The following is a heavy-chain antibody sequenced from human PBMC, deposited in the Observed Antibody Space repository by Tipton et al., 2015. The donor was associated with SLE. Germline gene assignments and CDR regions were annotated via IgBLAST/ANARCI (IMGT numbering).Heavy chain of an antibody. J-gene: IGHJ1*01. V-gene: IGHV4-38-2*01. CDR3: ARGASYSSSWYPYFQH. CDR2: IYHSGST. CDR1: GYSISSGYY. D-gene: IGHD6-13*01. Sequence: TLSLTCAVSGYSISSGYYWGWIRQPPGKGLEWIGSIYHSGSTYYNPSLKSRVTISVDTSKNQFSLKLSSVTAADTAVYYCARGASYSSSWYPYFQHWGQGTLVTVSS.